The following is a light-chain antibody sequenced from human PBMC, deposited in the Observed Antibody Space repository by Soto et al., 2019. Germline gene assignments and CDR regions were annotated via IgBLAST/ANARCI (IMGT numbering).Light chain of an antibody. V-gene: IGKV1-5*03. CDR3: QQYNSYGLT. CDR1: QSICSW. CDR2: KES. Sequence: DIRMTQSPSTLSASVGDRVTLTCRASQSICSWLAWYQQKPGKAPKVLIYKESSLESGVPSRFSASGSGTEFTLTISSLQPDDFATYYCQQYNSYGLTFGGGTKVEIK. J-gene: IGKJ4*01.